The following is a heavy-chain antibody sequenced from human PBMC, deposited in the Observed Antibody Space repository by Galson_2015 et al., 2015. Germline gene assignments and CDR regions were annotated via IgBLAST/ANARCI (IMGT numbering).Heavy chain of an antibody. CDR2: INRDGSNT. J-gene: IGHJ5*02. V-gene: IGHV3-74*01. Sequence: SLRLSCAASGFTFSSYWMHWVRQAPGKGLVWVSKINRDGSNTHYADSVKGRFTISRDNAKNTLYLQMNSLRAEDTAVYYCARDRAMTNWFDPWGQGTLVTVSS. D-gene: IGHD2-21*02. CDR3: ARDRAMTNWFDP. CDR1: GFTFSSYW.